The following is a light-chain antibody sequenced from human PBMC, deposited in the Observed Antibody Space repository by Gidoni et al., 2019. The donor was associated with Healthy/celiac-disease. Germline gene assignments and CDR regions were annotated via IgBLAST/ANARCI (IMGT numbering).Light chain of an antibody. CDR3: QQYGSSRT. Sequence: EIVLTQSPGTLSLSPGARATLYCRASQSVSSSYLAWYQQKPGQAPRLLIYGASSRATGIPDRFSGSGSGTDFTLTISRLEPEDFAVYYCQQYGSSRTFGQGTKVEIK. CDR2: GAS. CDR1: QSVSSSY. V-gene: IGKV3-20*01. J-gene: IGKJ1*01.